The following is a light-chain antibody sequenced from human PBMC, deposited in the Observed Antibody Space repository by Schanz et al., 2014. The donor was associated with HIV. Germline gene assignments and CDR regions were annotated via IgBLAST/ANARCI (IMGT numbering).Light chain of an antibody. CDR2: DYH. CDR3: GAWDSGRGAVV. CDR1: AFNIGRNS. J-gene: IGLJ2*01. Sequence: QSVLTQPPSVSAAPGQRVTISCSGSAFNIGRNSVSWYQQFPGTAPNLLINDYHERPSEIRDRFSGSIFGQSATLAIIGLQAGDEADYYCGAWDSGRGAVVFGGGTKLTV. V-gene: IGLV1-51*01.